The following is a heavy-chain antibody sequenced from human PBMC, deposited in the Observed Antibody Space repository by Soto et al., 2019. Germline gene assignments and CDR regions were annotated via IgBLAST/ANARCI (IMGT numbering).Heavy chain of an antibody. CDR2: ISYDGGNK. CDR1: GFTFSSYA. J-gene: IGHJ3*02. Sequence: QVQLVESGGGVVQPGRSLRLSCAASGFTFSSYAMHWVRQAPGKGLEWVAVISYDGGNKYYADSVKGRFTISRDNSKNTLYLQMNSLRAEDTAVYYCAMTYCGGDCRNDAFDIWGQGTMVTVSS. V-gene: IGHV3-30-3*01. D-gene: IGHD2-21*02. CDR3: AMTYCGGDCRNDAFDI.